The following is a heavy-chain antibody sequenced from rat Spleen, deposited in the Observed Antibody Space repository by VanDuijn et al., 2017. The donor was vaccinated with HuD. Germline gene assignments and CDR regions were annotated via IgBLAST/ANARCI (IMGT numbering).Heavy chain of an antibody. CDR3: ARRHYGYTDYFDY. CDR2: ISTGGGNT. Sequence: EVQLVESGGGLVQPGRSLKLSCAASGFTFSGSGMAWVRQSPTKVLEWVASISTGGGNTYYRDSVKGRFTISRDNAKSTLYLQMDSLRSEDTATYYCARRHYGYTDYFDYWGQGVMVTVSS. D-gene: IGHD1-9*01. V-gene: IGHV5S13*01. J-gene: IGHJ2*01. CDR1: GFTFSGSG.